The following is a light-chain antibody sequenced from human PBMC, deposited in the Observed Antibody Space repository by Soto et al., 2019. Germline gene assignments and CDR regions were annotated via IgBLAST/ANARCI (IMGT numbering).Light chain of an antibody. V-gene: IGKV3-20*01. J-gene: IGKJ4*01. CDR2: GAS. Sequence: IVLTQSPGTLSLSPGERATLSCRGSQSVSSSYLAWYQQKPGQAPRLLIYGASSRATGIPARFSGSGSGTDFTLTISRLEPEDFAVYYCQQYGSSLLTFGGGTKVDI. CDR3: QQYGSSLLT. CDR1: QSVSSSY.